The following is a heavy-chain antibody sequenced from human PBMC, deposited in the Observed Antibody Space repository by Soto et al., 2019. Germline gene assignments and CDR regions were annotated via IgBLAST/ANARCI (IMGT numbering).Heavy chain of an antibody. CDR2: MDPNSGST. J-gene: IGHJ6*02. CDR3: ARERKFDFWRKGLDV. V-gene: IGHV1-8*01. D-gene: IGHD3-3*01. CDR1: GYTFTTYD. Sequence: ASVKVSCKASGYTFTTYDINWVRQAPGQGLEWLGWMDPNSGSTGYAQNFQGRITMPRNISRNTAHMELSSLQSEDTAVYYCARERKFDFWRKGLDVWGQGTTVTVSS.